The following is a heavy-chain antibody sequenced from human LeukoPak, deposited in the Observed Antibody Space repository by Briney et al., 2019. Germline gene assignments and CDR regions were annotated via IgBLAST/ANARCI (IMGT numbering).Heavy chain of an antibody. J-gene: IGHJ4*02. CDR1: GYAFTGYY. CDR2: INPNSGGT. Sequence: GASVKVSCKASGYAFTGYYMHWVRQAPGQGLEWMGWINPNSGGTNYAQKFQGRVTMTRDTSISTAYMELSRLRSDDTAVYYCARVAGAVAGSPLFDYWGQGTLVTVSP. V-gene: IGHV1-2*02. CDR3: ARVAGAVAGSPLFDY. D-gene: IGHD6-19*01.